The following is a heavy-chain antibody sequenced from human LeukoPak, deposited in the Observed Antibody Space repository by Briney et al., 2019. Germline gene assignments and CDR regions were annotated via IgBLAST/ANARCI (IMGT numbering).Heavy chain of an antibody. Sequence: SETLSLTCAVYGGSFSGYYWSWIRQPPGKGLEWVGEINHSGSTNYNPSLKSRVTISVDTSKSQFSLKLSSVTAADTAVYYCARGRLAARFFDYWGQGTLVTVSS. CDR2: INHSGST. V-gene: IGHV4-34*01. J-gene: IGHJ4*02. CDR1: GGSFSGYY. CDR3: ARGRLAARFFDY. D-gene: IGHD6-6*01.